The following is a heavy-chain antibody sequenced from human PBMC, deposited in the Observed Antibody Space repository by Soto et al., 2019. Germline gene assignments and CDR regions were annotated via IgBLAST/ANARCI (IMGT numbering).Heavy chain of an antibody. CDR3: ARGLKDIVVVPAVYDY. J-gene: IGHJ4*02. D-gene: IGHD2-2*01. Sequence: SETLSLTCTVSGGSISSYYWSWIRQPPGKGLEWTGYIYYSGSTNYNPSLKSRVTISVDTSKNQFSLKLSSVTAADTAVYYCARGLKDIVVVPAVYDYWGQGTLVTVSS. CDR2: IYYSGST. CDR1: GGSISSYY. V-gene: IGHV4-59*08.